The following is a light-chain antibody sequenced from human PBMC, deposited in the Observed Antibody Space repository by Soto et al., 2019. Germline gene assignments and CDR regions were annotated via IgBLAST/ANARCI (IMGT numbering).Light chain of an antibody. CDR1: QDVDSW. Sequence: DIQMTPSPSSVSASVGDRVTITCRASQDVDSWLAWYQQKPGKATKLLIYAASNLQSGVPSRFTGSGSGTDFTVTISSLQPEDFATYYCQQGSSFPWTFGQGTKVDIK. J-gene: IGKJ1*01. CDR3: QQGSSFPWT. V-gene: IGKV1-12*01. CDR2: AAS.